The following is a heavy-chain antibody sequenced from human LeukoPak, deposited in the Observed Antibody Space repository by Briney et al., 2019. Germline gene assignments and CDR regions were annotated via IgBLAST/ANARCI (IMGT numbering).Heavy chain of an antibody. D-gene: IGHD2-2*01. CDR3: AKGHRSSTNYNYFDY. J-gene: IGHJ4*02. Sequence: GGSLRLSSAASGFTFSSYAMSWVRQAPGKGLEGVSIISGSGGTTYYADSVEGRFTISRDNSKNTLYLQMISLRAEDTAVYYCAKGHRSSTNYNYFDYWGQGTLLTVSS. CDR2: ISGSGGTT. V-gene: IGHV3-23*01. CDR1: GFTFSSYA.